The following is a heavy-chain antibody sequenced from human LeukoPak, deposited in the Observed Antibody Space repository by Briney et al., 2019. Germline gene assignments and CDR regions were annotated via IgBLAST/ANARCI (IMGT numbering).Heavy chain of an antibody. J-gene: IGHJ6*02. CDR1: GGTLSTYS. Sequence: SVRVSCKASGGTLSTYSISWVRQAPGQGREWMGGFIPIFNTINYAQSFQGRVTLTADESTNTAYMELSSLRSEDTAVYYCARGLSRWSTPTSSYYYRMDVWGQGTTVAVSS. V-gene: IGHV1-69*01. D-gene: IGHD4-23*01. CDR3: ARGLSRWSTPTSSYYYRMDV. CDR2: FIPIFNTI.